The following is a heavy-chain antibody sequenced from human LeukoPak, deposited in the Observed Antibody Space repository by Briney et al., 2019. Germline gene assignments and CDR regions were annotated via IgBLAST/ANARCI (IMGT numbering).Heavy chain of an antibody. CDR2: IRYDGSNK. CDR1: GFTFSSYG. V-gene: IGHV3-30*02. CDR3: ARDVYSVVAGNGGNFDY. D-gene: IGHD6-19*01. J-gene: IGHJ4*02. Sequence: GGSLRLSCAASGFTFSSYGMHWVRQAPGKGLEWVAFIRYDGSNKYYADSVKGRFTISRDNSKNTLYLQMNSLRAEDTAVYYCARDVYSVVAGNGGNFDYWGQGTLVTVSS.